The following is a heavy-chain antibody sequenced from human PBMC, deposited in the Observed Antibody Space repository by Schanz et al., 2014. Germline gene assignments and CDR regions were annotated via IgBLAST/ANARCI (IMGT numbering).Heavy chain of an antibody. V-gene: IGHV1-46*01. Sequence: QVHLEQSGPEVKKPGASVKLSCRASGYPFTNYYIHWVRQAPGQGLEWMGIVNPGGGSTGVAQRFPTRVTLTRDTSTGTAYLELTRLRFEDTAVYYCARGSLAGYVALLMAANDYWGQGTLLTVSS. D-gene: IGHD2-15*01. CDR3: ARGSLAGYVALLMAANDY. J-gene: IGHJ4*02. CDR1: GYPFTNYY. CDR2: VNPGGGST.